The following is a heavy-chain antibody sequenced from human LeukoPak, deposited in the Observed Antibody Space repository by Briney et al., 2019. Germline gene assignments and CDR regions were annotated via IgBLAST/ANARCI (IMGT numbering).Heavy chain of an antibody. CDR2: ISSSSSTI. J-gene: IGHJ4*02. V-gene: IGHV3-48*02. CDR1: GFTFSSYS. D-gene: IGHD5-18*01. CDR3: ARDPYSYGLGDY. Sequence: GGSLRLSCAASGFTFSSYSMNCVRQSPGKGLKGFSYISSSSSTIYYADSGNGRVTISRDKAKNSLHLQMNSLRDEDTAVYYCARDPYSYGLGDYWGQGTLVTASS.